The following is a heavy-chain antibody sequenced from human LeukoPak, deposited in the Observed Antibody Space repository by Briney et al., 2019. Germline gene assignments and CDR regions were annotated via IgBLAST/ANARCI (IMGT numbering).Heavy chain of an antibody. Sequence: ASVKVSCKASGYTFTSYDISWVRQAPGQGLEWMGWISAYNGNTNYAQKLQGRVTMTTDTSTSTAYMELRSLRSDDTAVYYCARDQGGDWLRPFDYWGQGTLVTVSS. CDR2: ISAYNGNT. J-gene: IGHJ4*02. D-gene: IGHD5-12*01. CDR1: GYTFTSYD. V-gene: IGHV1-18*01. CDR3: ARDQGGDWLRPFDY.